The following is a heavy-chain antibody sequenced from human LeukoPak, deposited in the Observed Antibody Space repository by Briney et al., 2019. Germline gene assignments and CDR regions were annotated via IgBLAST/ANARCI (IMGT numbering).Heavy chain of an antibody. CDR3: ARVIVLHPLTPETYYYYMDV. V-gene: IGHV4-4*02. D-gene: IGHD4-23*01. CDR1: GGSISSSNW. J-gene: IGHJ6*03. Sequence: ESAGTLSLTCAVSGGSISSSNWWSWVRQPPGKGLEWIGEIYHSGSTNYNPSLKSRVTISVDKSKNQFSLKLSSVTAADTAVYYCARVIVLHPLTPETYYYYMDVWGKGTTVTVSS. CDR2: IYHSGST.